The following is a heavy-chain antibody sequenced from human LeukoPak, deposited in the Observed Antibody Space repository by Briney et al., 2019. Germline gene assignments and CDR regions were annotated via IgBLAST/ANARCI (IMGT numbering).Heavy chain of an antibody. CDR2: ISSSSSTI. Sequence: GGSLRLSCAASGFIFGNYSMNWVRQAPGKGLEWVSYISSSSSTIYYADSVKGRFTISRDNAKNSLYLQMNSLRAEDTAVYYCARASYVRGLSWFDPWGHGTLVTVSS. CDR3: ARASYVRGLSWFDP. CDR1: GFIFGNYS. V-gene: IGHV3-48*01. J-gene: IGHJ5*02. D-gene: IGHD3-16*01.